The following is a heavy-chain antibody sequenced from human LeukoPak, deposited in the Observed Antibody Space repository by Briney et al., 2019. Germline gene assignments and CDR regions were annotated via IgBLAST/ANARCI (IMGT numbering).Heavy chain of an antibody. V-gene: IGHV1-69*04. CDR2: IIPILGIA. CDR1: GGTFSSYA. J-gene: IGHJ4*02. D-gene: IGHD2-15*01. CDR3: ARSPPTYCSGGSCYFDY. Sequence: SVEVSCKASGGTFSSYAISWVRQAPGQGLEWMGRIIPILGIANYAQKFQGRVTITADKSTSTAYMELSSLRSEDTAVYYCARSPPTYCSGGSCYFDYWGQGTLVTVSS.